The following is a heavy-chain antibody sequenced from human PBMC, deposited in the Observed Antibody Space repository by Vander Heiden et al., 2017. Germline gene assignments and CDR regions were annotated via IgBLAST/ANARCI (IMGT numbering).Heavy chain of an antibody. V-gene: IGHV2-26*01. CDR2: ILSNDER. D-gene: IGHD4-17*01. Sequence: QLTLKESGPVLVKPTQTLTLTCTVSGFSLSSAEVCVSRLRQLPGKALEWLAHILSNDERSYSTSLKSRLTISKDTTKSQVVLTMTNMDPVDTGTYYCARMSVTPVPTPWGYYYGMDVWGQGTTVTVSS. CDR3: ARMSVTPVPTPWGYYYGMDV. J-gene: IGHJ6*02. CDR1: GFSLSSAEVC.